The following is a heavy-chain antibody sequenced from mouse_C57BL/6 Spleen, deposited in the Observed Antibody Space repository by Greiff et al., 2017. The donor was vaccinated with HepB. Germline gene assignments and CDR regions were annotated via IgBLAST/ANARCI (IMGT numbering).Heavy chain of an antibody. CDR2: INPSNGGT. J-gene: IGHJ2*01. V-gene: IGHV1-53*01. D-gene: IGHD2-4*01. CDR1: GYTFTSYW. CDR3: ARVGIYYDYPYFDY. Sequence: QVQLKQPGTELVKPGASVKLSCKASGYTFTSYWMHWVKQRPGQGLEWIGNINPSNGGTNYNEKFKSKATLTVDKSSSTAYMQLSSLTSEDSAVYYCARVGIYYDYPYFDYWGQGTTLTVSS.